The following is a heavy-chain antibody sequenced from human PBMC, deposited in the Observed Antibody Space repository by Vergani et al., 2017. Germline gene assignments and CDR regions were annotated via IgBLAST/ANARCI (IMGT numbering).Heavy chain of an antibody. CDR3: ARGKRSGEFWSGYLFDY. V-gene: IGHV1-69*13. J-gene: IGHJ4*02. D-gene: IGHD3-3*01. Sequence: QVQLVQSGAEVKKPGASVKVSCKASGGTFSSYAISWVRQAPGQGLEWMGGIIPIFGTANYAQKFQGRVTITADESTSTAYMELSSLRSEDTAVYYCARGKRSGEFWSGYLFDYWGQGTLVTVSS. CDR2: IIPIFGTA. CDR1: GGTFSSYA.